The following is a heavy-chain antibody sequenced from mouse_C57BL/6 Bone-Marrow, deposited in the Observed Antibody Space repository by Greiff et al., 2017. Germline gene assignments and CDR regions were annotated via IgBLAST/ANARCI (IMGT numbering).Heavy chain of an antibody. J-gene: IGHJ1*03. CDR2: INSDGGST. CDR3: ARASTMNWYLDV. CDR1: EYEFPSHD. Sequence: EVKVEESGGGLVQPGESLKLSCESNEYEFPSHDMSWVRKTPEKRLELVAAINSDGGSTYYPDTMERRFIISRDNTKKTLYLQMSSLRSEDTALYYCARASTMNWYLDVWGTGTTVTVSS. D-gene: IGHD2-4*01. V-gene: IGHV5-2*03.